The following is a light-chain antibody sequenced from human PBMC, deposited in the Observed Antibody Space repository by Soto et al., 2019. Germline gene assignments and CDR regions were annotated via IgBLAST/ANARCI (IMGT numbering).Light chain of an antibody. J-gene: IGLJ1*01. Sequence: ALTQPASVSGSPGQSITISCTGTSSDVGGYNYVSWYQHHPGKAPKLLIYDVSNRPSGVSKRFSGSKSGSTASLTISGLQAEDEADFYCSSCTSSSTLVVFGTGTKVT. CDR2: DVS. CDR3: SSCTSSSTLVV. V-gene: IGLV2-14*03. CDR1: SSDVGGYNY.